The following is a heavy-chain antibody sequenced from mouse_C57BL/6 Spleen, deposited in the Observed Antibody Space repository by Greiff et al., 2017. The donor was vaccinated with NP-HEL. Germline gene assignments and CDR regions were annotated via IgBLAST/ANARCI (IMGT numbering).Heavy chain of an antibody. Sequence: QVQLQQPGAELVMPGASVKLSCKASGYTFTSYWMHWVKQRPGQGLEWIGEIDPSDSYTNYNQKFKGKSTLTVDKSSSTAYMQLSSLTSEDSAVYYCARSYYGRGLYYFDYWGQGTTLTVSS. J-gene: IGHJ2*01. V-gene: IGHV1-69*01. CDR1: GYTFTSYW. CDR3: ARSYYGRGLYYFDY. D-gene: IGHD1-1*01. CDR2: IDPSDSYT.